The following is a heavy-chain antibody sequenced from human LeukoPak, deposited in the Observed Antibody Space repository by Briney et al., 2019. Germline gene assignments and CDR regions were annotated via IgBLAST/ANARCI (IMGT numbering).Heavy chain of an antibody. J-gene: IGHJ4*02. Sequence: GGSLRLSCAASGFTFSSYWMSWVRQAPGKGLEWVANIKQDGSEKYYVDSVKGRFTISRDNAKNSLYLQMNSLRAEDTAVCYCARGGLNYDYVWGSYRLIYFDYWGQGTLVTVSS. D-gene: IGHD3-16*02. CDR3: ARGGLNYDYVWGSYRLIYFDY. CDR2: IKQDGSEK. CDR1: GFTFSSYW. V-gene: IGHV3-7*03.